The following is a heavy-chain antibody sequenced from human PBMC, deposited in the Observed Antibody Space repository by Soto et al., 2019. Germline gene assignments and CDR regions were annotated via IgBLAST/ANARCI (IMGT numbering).Heavy chain of an antibody. CDR1: GFTFSVYW. V-gene: IGHV3-74*01. CDR3: ARPGYSNYGPGVDV. J-gene: IGHJ6*02. D-gene: IGHD4-4*01. Sequence: EVQLVESGGGLVQPGGSLRLSCADSGFTFSVYWMHWVRQAPGKGLVWVSRIDSDGSTTSYADSVKGRFTISRDNAKSTLYLQMNSLRAEDTAVYYCARPGYSNYGPGVDVWGQGTTVTVSS. CDR2: IDSDGSTT.